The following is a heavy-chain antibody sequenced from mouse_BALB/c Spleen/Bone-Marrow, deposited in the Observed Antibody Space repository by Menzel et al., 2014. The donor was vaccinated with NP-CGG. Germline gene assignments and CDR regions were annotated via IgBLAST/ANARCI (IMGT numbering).Heavy chain of an antibody. V-gene: IGHV3-6*02. CDR1: GYSITRGYY. Sequence: VQLAESGPGLVKPSQSLSLSCSVTGYSITRGYYWYWIRQFPGNKLEWMGYISYDGSNNYNPSLKNRISVTRDTSKNQFCLKLNSVTTEDTATYYCARGGGTLWAHFDYWGQGTTLTVSS. CDR3: ARGGGTLWAHFDY. J-gene: IGHJ2*01. CDR2: ISYDGSN. D-gene: IGHD1-1*02.